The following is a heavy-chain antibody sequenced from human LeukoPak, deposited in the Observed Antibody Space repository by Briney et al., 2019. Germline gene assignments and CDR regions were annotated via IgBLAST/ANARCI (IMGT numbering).Heavy chain of an antibody. CDR1: GYTFTSYG. CDR2: ISAYNGNT. V-gene: IGHV1-18*01. CDR3: ARVMDYYDSSGYYSHDY. J-gene: IGHJ4*02. D-gene: IGHD3-22*01. Sequence: ASVKVSCKASGYTFTSYGITWGRRAPGQGLEWMGWISAYNGNTNYAQKLQGRVTMTTDTSTSTAYMELRSLRSDDTAVYYCARVMDYYDSSGYYSHDYWGQGTLVTVSS.